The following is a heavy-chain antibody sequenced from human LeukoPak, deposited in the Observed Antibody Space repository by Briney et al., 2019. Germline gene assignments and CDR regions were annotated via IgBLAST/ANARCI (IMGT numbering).Heavy chain of an antibody. V-gene: IGHV3-30*02. J-gene: IGHJ4*02. CDR3: ARDLGMGTRVDF. D-gene: IGHD5-24*01. Sequence: PGGSLRLSCAASGFTFSSFGMHWVRQAPGKGLEWVAFIRFNGSNKYYTDSVKGRFTISRDNSKSTLSLQMNSLRREDTAVYYCARDLGMGTRVDFRGQGTLVTVSS. CDR1: GFTFSSFG. CDR2: IRFNGSNK.